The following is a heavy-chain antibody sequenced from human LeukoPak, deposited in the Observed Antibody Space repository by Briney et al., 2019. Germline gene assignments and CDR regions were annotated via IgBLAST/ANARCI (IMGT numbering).Heavy chain of an antibody. CDR3: ARDPRGYSGYDEVAFDY. J-gene: IGHJ4*02. V-gene: IGHV3-21*01. Sequence: GGSLRLSCAASGFTFSSYSMNWVRQAPGKGLEWVSSISSSSYIYYADSVKGRFTISRDNAKNSLYLQMNSLRAEDTAVYYCARDPRGYSGYDEVAFDYWGQGTLVTVSS. CDR2: ISSSSYI. CDR1: GFTFSSYS. D-gene: IGHD5-12*01.